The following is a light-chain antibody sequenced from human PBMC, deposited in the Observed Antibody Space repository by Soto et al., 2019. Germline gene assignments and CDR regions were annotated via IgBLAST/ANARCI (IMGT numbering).Light chain of an antibody. V-gene: IGKV1-33*01. Sequence: DIQMTQSPSSLSASVGDRVTITCQASQDISNYLNWYQQKPGKAPKLLIYDASNLETGVPSRFSGSGSGTDFTLTISSLQPEDFAAYYCQLSDSTWTFGQGTKVDIK. J-gene: IGKJ1*01. CDR3: QLSDSTWT. CDR2: DAS. CDR1: QDISNY.